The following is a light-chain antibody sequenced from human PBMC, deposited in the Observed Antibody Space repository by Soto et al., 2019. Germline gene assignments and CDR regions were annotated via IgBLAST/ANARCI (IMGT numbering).Light chain of an antibody. CDR2: GAS. Sequence: IVLTQSPLSLPVTLGQPASLSCRASQNLSRYFLAWYQHKPGQAPRLLISGASRRATGIPDRFSGAGSGTDSTLTISRLEPEDFALYYCQQHDILPITFGQGTKVDI. V-gene: IGKV3-20*01. J-gene: IGKJ1*01. CDR3: QQHDILPIT. CDR1: QNLSRYF.